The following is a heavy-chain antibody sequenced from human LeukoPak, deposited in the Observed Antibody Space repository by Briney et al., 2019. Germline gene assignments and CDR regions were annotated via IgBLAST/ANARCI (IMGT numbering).Heavy chain of an antibody. J-gene: IGHJ1*01. CDR1: GGSISSGDYY. CDR3: ARGSYCTNGVCYTSEYFQH. D-gene: IGHD2-8*01. CDR2: IYYSGST. V-gene: IGHV4-30-4*01. Sequence: SQTLSLTCTVSGGSISSGDYYWSWIRQPPGKGLEWIGYIYYSGSTYYNPSLKSRVTMSVDTSKNQFSLKLRSVTAADTAVYYCARGSYCTNGVCYTSEYFQHWGQGTLVTVSS.